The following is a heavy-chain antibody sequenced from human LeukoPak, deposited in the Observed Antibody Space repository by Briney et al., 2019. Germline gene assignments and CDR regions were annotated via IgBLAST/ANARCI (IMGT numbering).Heavy chain of an antibody. CDR1: GGSISSGSYY. D-gene: IGHD5-24*01. CDR2: IYTSGST. Sequence: SETLSLTCTVSGGSISSGSYYWSWIRPPAWKGLEWIGRIYTSGSTNYNPSLKSRVTISVDTSKNQFSLKLSSVTAADTAVYYCARDLEMAFDYWGQGTLVTVSS. J-gene: IGHJ4*02. V-gene: IGHV4-61*02. CDR3: ARDLEMAFDY.